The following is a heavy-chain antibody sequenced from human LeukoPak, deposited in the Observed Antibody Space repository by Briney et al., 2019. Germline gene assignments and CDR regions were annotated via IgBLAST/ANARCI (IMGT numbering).Heavy chain of an antibody. CDR1: GFTFRNYA. D-gene: IGHD5-24*01. Sequence: QTGGSLRLSCAASGFTFRNYAMNWVRQAPGKGLEWVSASSGGSTHYADSVKGRFTISRDNSKDTLYLQMNNLRVEDTAVYYCARDVESREGSCDYWGQGTLVTVSS. CDR3: ARDVESREGSCDY. V-gene: IGHV3-23*01. CDR2: SSGGST. J-gene: IGHJ4*02.